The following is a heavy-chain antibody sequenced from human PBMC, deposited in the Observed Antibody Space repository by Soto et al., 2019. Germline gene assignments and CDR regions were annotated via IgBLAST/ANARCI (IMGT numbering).Heavy chain of an antibody. D-gene: IGHD3-22*01. V-gene: IGHV4-31*03. CDR1: GVSLSSGGYY. CDR3: ATQPRYDSSGYFFY. CDR2: MYYSGST. Sequence: PSDTLSLTCTVSGVSLSSGGYYWTWILLGAGGGLEWIGDMYYSGSTNYNPSLKARMTISADTSKKQFSLELRSVTAADTAVYYCATQPRYDSSGYFFYWGQGRLVTVSS. J-gene: IGHJ4*02.